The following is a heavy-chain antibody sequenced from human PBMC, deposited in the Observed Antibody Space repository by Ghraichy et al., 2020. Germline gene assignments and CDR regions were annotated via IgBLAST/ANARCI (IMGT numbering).Heavy chain of an antibody. CDR3: ARDPDYGGNSEQFDY. CDR1: GFTFSSYS. Sequence: GGSLRLSCAASGFTFSSYSMNWVRQAPGKGLEWVSYISSSSSPIYYADSVKGRFTISRDNAKNSLYLQMNSLRDEDTAVYYCARDPDYGGNSEQFDYWGQGTLVTVSS. CDR2: ISSSSSPI. J-gene: IGHJ4*02. D-gene: IGHD4-23*01. V-gene: IGHV3-48*02.